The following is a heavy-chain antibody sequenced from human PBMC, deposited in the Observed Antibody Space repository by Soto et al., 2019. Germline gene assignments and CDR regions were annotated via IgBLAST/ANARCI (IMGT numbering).Heavy chain of an antibody. D-gene: IGHD6-19*01. CDR1: GDSISNYY. J-gene: IGHJ4*02. Sequence: SETLSLTCTVSGDSISNYYWSWIRQAPGKGLEWIGFIYHSGSTNYNPSLKSRVTMSVDTSKSQFSLELNSVSAADTAVYYCAREGKQWLAFSRWFDYWGQGTLVT. CDR3: AREGKQWLAFSRWFDY. CDR2: IYHSGST. V-gene: IGHV4-59*01.